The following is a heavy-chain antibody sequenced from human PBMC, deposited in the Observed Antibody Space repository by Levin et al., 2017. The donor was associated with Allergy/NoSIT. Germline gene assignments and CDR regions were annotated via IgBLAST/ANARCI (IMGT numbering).Heavy chain of an antibody. Sequence: GESLKISCAASGFTFSSYGMHWVRQAPGKGLEWVAVISYDGSNKYYADSVKGRFTISRDNSKNTLYLQMNSLRAEDTAVYYCAILIPFDLWGRGTLVTVSS. CDR1: GFTFSSYG. V-gene: IGHV3-30*03. J-gene: IGHJ2*01. D-gene: IGHD2-21*01. CDR2: ISYDGSNK. CDR3: AILIPFDL.